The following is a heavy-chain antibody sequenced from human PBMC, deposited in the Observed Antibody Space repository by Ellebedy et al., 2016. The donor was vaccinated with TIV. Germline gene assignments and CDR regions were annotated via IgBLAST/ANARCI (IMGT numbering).Heavy chain of an antibody. CDR3: AHKPYYGSSFYFDY. Sequence: SGPTLVXPTQTLTLTCTFSGFSLNTGAVGVGWIRLPPGKALEWLALIYWNDEKDYSPSLRSRLTITKDTSKNQVVLTMTNVDPVDTATYYCAHKPYYGSSFYFDYWGQGSLVTVSS. J-gene: IGHJ4*02. CDR1: GFSLNTGAVG. V-gene: IGHV2-5*01. CDR2: IYWNDEK. D-gene: IGHD3-10*01.